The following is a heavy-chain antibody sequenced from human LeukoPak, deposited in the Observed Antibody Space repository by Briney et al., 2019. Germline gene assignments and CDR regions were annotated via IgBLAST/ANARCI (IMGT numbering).Heavy chain of an antibody. CDR2: IIWDGGST. Sequence: GGSLRLSCAASGFTFDEYGMSWVRQAPGKGLEWVSGIIWDGGSTGYADSVKGRFTISRDNAKSSLYLQMNSLRAEDTALYYCARGGQVKDYDILTGYPQGWGQGTLFTVSS. D-gene: IGHD3-9*01. J-gene: IGHJ4*02. CDR3: ARGGQVKDYDILTGYPQG. CDR1: GFTFDEYG. V-gene: IGHV3-20*04.